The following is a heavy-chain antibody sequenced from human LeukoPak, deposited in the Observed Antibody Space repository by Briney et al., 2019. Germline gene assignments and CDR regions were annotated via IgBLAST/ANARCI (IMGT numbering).Heavy chain of an antibody. CDR1: GFTFSSYA. D-gene: IGHD3-16*02. Sequence: PGGSLRLSCAASGFTFSSYAMSWVRQTPGKGLEWVSLIIGSGNSIHYADSVKGRFTVSRDNFKNTVFLQLNNLRPEDTAVYHCAKHGDNVWGSFRFGLDSWGQGTLVTVSS. CDR3: AKHGDNVWGSFRFGLDS. CDR2: IIGSGNSI. J-gene: IGHJ4*02. V-gene: IGHV3-23*01.